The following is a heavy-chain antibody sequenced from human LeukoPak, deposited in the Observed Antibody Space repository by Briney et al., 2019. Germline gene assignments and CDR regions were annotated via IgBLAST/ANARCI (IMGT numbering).Heavy chain of an antibody. CDR3: ARDYQYGYSTNWYHLAQIDY. CDR1: GFTLSSYA. J-gene: IGHJ4*02. V-gene: IGHV3-21*01. Sequence: GGSLRLSCAASGFTLSSYAMSWVRQGPGKGLEWVSAISVSGNTYHADSVKGRFTVSRDNAKNSLYLQMNSLRAEDTAIYYCARDYQYGYSTNWYHLAQIDYWGQGTLVTVSS. CDR2: ISVSGNT. D-gene: IGHD2/OR15-2a*01.